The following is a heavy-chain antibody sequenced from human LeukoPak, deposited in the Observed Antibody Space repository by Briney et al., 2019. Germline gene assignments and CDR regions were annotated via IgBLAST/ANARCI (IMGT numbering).Heavy chain of an antibody. CDR3: ARSLPAAIPADSINYFDY. CDR1: GYTFTSYG. J-gene: IGHJ4*02. D-gene: IGHD2-2*01. V-gene: IGHV1-18*01. CDR2: ISAYNGNT. Sequence: ASVKVSCKASGYTFTSYGISWVRQAPGQGLEWMGWISAYNGNTNYAQKLQGRDTMTTDTSTSTAYMELRSLRSDDTAVYYCARSLPAAIPADSINYFDYWGQGTLVTVSS.